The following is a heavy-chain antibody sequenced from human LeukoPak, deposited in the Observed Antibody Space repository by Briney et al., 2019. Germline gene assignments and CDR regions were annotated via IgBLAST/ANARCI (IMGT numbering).Heavy chain of an antibody. CDR2: IRSKAYGGTT. CDR3: TRAGWFGELPFDY. Sequence: GGSLRLSCTASGFTFGDYAMSWVRQAPGKGLEWVGFIRSKAYGGTTEYAASVKGRFTISRDDSKSIAYLQMNSLKTEDTAVYYCTRAGWFGELPFDYWGQGTLVTVSS. V-gene: IGHV3-49*04. CDR1: GFTFGDYA. D-gene: IGHD3-10*01. J-gene: IGHJ4*02.